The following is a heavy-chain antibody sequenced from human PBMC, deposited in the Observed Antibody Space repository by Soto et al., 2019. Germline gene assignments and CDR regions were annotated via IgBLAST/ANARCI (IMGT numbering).Heavy chain of an antibody. CDR3: AKAKCGRLSCYRLYTWCDP. V-gene: IGHV3-30*18. J-gene: IGHJ5*02. CDR1: GFTFSSYG. D-gene: IGHD2-2*01. Sequence: QVQLVESGGGVVQPGRSLRLSCVASGFTFSSYGMHWVRQAPGKGLEWVAVIAYDGSNKYYADSVKGRFTISRNNSKNPLILTMNSLRAEDTAVYYCAKAKCGRLSCYRLYTWCDPWGQGALVTVSS. CDR2: IAYDGSNK.